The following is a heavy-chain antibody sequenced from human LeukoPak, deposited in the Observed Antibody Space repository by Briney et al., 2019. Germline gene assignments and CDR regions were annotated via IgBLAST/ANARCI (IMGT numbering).Heavy chain of an antibody. V-gene: IGHV4-39*07. J-gene: IGHJ5*02. CDR3: ARYYLQWLARSTNWFDP. D-gene: IGHD6-19*01. CDR1: GASISSTSYY. CDR2: TYYRGTT. Sequence: SETLSLTCTVSGASISSTSYYWGWIRQPPGKGLEWIGSTYYRGTTYYNPSLKSRVTISLDTSKNQFSLKLSSVTAADTAVYYCARYYLQWLARSTNWFDPWGQGTLVTVSS.